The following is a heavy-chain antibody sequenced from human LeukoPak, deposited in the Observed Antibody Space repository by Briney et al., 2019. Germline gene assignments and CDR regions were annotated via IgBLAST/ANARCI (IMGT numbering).Heavy chain of an antibody. CDR1: GFTFSNYA. D-gene: IGHD3-16*01. J-gene: IGHJ6*02. V-gene: IGHV3-7*03. CDR2: INHNGNVN. CDR3: AKGGGLDV. Sequence: GGSLRLSCAASGFTFSNYAMSWVRQAPGKGLEWVASINHNGNVNYYVDSVKGRFTISRDNAKNSLYLQMSNLRAEDTAVYFCAKGGGLDVWGQGATVTVSS.